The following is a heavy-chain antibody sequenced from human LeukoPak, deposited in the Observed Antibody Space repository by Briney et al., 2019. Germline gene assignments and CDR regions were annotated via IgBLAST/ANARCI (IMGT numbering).Heavy chain of an antibody. J-gene: IGHJ4*02. CDR1: GFIFSTYS. CDR2: ISSSVSGR. CDR3: ARVKGDGDSYYFDY. V-gene: IGHV3-48*02. Sequence: GGSLRLSCAASGFIFSTYSMSWVRQAPGKGLEWISYISSSVSGRFYADSVKGRFTISRDNGKKSVSLQMNSLRDEDTAVYYCARVKGDGDSYYFDYWGQGTLLAVSS. D-gene: IGHD4-17*01.